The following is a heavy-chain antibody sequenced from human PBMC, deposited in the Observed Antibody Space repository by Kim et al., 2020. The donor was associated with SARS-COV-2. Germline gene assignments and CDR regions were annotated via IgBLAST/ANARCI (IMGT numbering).Heavy chain of an antibody. Sequence: GGSLRLSCAASGFTFSSYGMHWVRQAPGKGLEWVAVIWYDGSNKYYADSVKGRFTISRDNSKNTVCLQMNSLRAEDTALYYCAKDRRSGTYLYGMDVWGQGTTVTVSS. J-gene: IGHJ6*02. CDR2: IWYDGSNK. CDR3: AKDRRSGTYLYGMDV. V-gene: IGHV3-33*06. D-gene: IGHD1-26*01. CDR1: GFTFSSYG.